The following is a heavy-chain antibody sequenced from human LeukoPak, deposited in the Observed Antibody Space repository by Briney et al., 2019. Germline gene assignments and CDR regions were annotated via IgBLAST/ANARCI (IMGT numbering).Heavy chain of an antibody. D-gene: IGHD6-19*01. CDR1: GGSIGSSYYY. CDR3: ARPYSSGWYYAFDI. J-gene: IGHJ3*02. Sequence: SETLSLTCTVSGGSIGSSYYYWGWIRQPPGKGLEWIGSIYDSGSTYYNPSLKSRVTISLDTSKNQFSLKLSSVTAADTAVYYCARPYSSGWYYAFDIWGQGTMVTVSS. CDR2: IYDSGST. V-gene: IGHV4-39*07.